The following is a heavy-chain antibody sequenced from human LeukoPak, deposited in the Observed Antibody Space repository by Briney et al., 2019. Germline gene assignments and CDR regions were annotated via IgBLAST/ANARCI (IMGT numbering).Heavy chain of an antibody. J-gene: IGHJ5*02. CDR1: GGSISSSSYY. CDR3: ATGDKELLFKRRKGGFDP. V-gene: IGHV4-39*01. CDR2: IYYSGST. D-gene: IGHD2-2*01. Sequence: SETLSLTCTVSGGSISSSSYYWGWIRQPPGKGLEWIGSIYYSGSTYYNPSLKSRVTISVDTSKNQFSLKLSPVTAADTAVYYCATGDKELLFKRRKGGFDPWGQGTLVTVSS.